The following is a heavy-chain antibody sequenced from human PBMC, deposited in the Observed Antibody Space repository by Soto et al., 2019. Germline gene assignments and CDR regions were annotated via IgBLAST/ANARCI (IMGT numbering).Heavy chain of an antibody. J-gene: IGHJ4*02. CDR3: ARVTVAGTSFDY. D-gene: IGHD6-19*01. CDR1: GGSISSSNW. V-gene: IGHV4-4*02. CDR2: IYHSGST. Sequence: QVQLQESGPGLVKPSGTLSLTCAVSGGSISSSNWWSWVRQPPWKGLEWLGEIYHSGSTNYNPSLKNRVTISVDKAKNQCTPKLSSVTAADTAVYYCARVTVAGTSFDYWGQGTLVTVSS.